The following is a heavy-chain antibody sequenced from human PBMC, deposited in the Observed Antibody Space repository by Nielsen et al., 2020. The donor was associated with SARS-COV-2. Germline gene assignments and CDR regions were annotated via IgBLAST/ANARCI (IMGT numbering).Heavy chain of an antibody. D-gene: IGHD3-10*01. J-gene: IGHJ3*01. V-gene: IGHV3-23*01. Sequence: GESLKISCAASGFTFNIYAMAWVRRAPGRGLQWVTGVSASGGSTYYTDSVKGRFSISRDNSKNTLFLHMHSLRVEDTALYYCAKDGVVRGDALDLWGQGTMVTVSS. CDR1: GFTFNIYA. CDR2: VSASGGST. CDR3: AKDGVVRGDALDL.